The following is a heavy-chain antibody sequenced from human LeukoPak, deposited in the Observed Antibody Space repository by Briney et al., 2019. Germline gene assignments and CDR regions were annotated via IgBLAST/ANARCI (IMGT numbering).Heavy chain of an antibody. CDR3: AKELDYGGNSPFHY. V-gene: IGHV3-30*18. D-gene: IGHD4-23*01. CDR1: RFTFSDHG. Sequence: QPGGSLRLSCTASRFTFSDHGMHWVRQAPGKGLEWVAFISYDGSNKYYADSVKGRFTISRDNSKNTLYLQMNSLRAEDTAVYYCAKELDYGGNSPFHYWGQGTLVTVSS. CDR2: ISYDGSNK. J-gene: IGHJ4*02.